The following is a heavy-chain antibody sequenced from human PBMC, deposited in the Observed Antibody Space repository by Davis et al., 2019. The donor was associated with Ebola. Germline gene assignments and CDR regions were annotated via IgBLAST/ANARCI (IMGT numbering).Heavy chain of an antibody. CDR1: GFTFSSYS. V-gene: IGHV3-48*02. D-gene: IGHD6-13*01. CDR3: ARPGRSTSPGY. Sequence: GESLKISCAASGFTFSSYSMNWVRQAPGKGLEWISDITSDGTSTSYADSVKGRFTISRDNANNLLYLQMNSLRDEDMAVYYCARPGRSTSPGYWGQGTLVTVSS. CDR2: ITSDGTST. J-gene: IGHJ4*02.